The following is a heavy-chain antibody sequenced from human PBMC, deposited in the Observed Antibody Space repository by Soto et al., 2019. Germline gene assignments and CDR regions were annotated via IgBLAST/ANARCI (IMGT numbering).Heavy chain of an antibody. Sequence: GGSLRLSCAASGFTFSIHEMNWVRQAPGKGPEWLSGINSDGTISSYADSVKGRFTISRDNARNTLSLQMNSLRADDTAVYYCAGLWGDPSAFFSYGRAAGGKGPTVTAPS. CDR3: AGLWGDPSAFFSYGRAA. J-gene: IGHJ6*04. CDR2: INSDGTIS. D-gene: IGHD2-21*01. V-gene: IGHV3-74*01. CDR1: GFTFSIHE.